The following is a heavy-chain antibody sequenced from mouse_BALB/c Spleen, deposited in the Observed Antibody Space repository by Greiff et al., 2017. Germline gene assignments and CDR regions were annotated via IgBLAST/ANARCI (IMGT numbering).Heavy chain of an antibody. Sequence: EVKLMESGGGLVKPGGSLKLSCAASGFTFSSYAMSWVRQTPEKRLEWVATISSGGSSTYDPDSVKVRFTISRDNAKNTLYLQMSSLRSEDTAMYYCARYYYGSISAMDYWGQGTSVTVSA. CDR1: GFTFSSYA. CDR2: ISSGGSST. D-gene: IGHD1-1*01. V-gene: IGHV5-9-3*01. J-gene: IGHJ4*01. CDR3: ARYYYGSISAMDY.